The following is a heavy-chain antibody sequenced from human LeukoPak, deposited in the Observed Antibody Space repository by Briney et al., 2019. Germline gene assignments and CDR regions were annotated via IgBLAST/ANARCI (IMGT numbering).Heavy chain of an antibody. CDR1: GFTFGNYA. V-gene: IGHV3-23*01. J-gene: IGHJ4*02. Sequence: GGSLRLSCAASGFTFGNYAMSWVRQAPGKGLEWVSAISGSGGTTFYADSVKGRFTISRDNAKNTLYLQMNSLRAEDTAVYYCARDYGDYFFDYWGQGTLVTVSS. CDR2: ISGSGGTT. CDR3: ARDYGDYFFDY. D-gene: IGHD4-17*01.